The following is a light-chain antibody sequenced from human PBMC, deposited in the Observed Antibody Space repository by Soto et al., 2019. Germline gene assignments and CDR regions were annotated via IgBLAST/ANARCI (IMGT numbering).Light chain of an antibody. CDR1: SSDVGGYNY. CDR2: EVS. CDR3: SSYTTSSTWV. Sequence: QSVLTQPASVSGSPGQSITISCTGTSSDVGGYNYVSWYQHHPGEAPKLMIYEVSDRPSGVSNRFSGSKSGNTASLTISGLQTEDEADYYCSSYTTSSTWVFGGGTKLTVL. J-gene: IGLJ3*02. V-gene: IGLV2-14*01.